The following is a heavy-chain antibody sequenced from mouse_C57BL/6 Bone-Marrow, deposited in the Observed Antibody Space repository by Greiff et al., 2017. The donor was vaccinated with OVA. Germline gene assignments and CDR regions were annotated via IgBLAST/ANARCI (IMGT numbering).Heavy chain of an antibody. V-gene: IGHV2-5*01. CDR2: IWRGGST. D-gene: IGHD1-1*01. Sequence: VQGVESGPGLVQPSQSLSITCTVSGFSLTSYGVHWVRQSPGKGLEWLGVIWRGGSTDYNAAFMSRLSITKDNSKSQVFFKMNSLQADDTAIYSNGGYGSSLGYWGQGTTLTVSS. J-gene: IGHJ2*01. CDR3: GGYGSSLGY. CDR1: GFSLTSYG.